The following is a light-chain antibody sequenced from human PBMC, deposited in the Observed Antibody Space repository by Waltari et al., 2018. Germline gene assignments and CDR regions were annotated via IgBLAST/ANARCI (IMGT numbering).Light chain of an antibody. CDR2: EDT. CDR3: YSTDSSGNHRV. CDR1: DFPKKY. J-gene: IGLJ3*02. V-gene: IGLV3-10*01. Sequence: SYELTQPPSVSVSPGQTARITCPGDDFPKKYAYWYQQKPGQAPVVVIYEDTKRPSGIPERFSGSSSGTMATFTISGAQVEDEADYYCYSTDSSGNHRVFGRGTKVTVL.